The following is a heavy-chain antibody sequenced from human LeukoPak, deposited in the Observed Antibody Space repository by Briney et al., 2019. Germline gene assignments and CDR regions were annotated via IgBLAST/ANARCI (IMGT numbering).Heavy chain of an antibody. CDR2: MSYDGSNK. Sequence: GGSLSLSCSAWRFPLSLCGAHGVRQAPGKGLEWVAVMSYDGSNKYYADSVKGRFTISRDNSKNTLYLQMNSLRAEDTAVYYCEKGASEPAGCDYFDYGGQGTLVTVSS. V-gene: IGHV3-30*18. D-gene: IGHD2-8*01. CDR1: RFPLSLCG. J-gene: IGHJ4*02. CDR3: EKGASEPAGCDYFDY.